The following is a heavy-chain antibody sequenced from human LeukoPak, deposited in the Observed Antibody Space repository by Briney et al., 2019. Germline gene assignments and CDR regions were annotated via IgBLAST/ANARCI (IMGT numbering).Heavy chain of an antibody. Sequence: PSETLSLTCAVSGGSISSSNWWSWVRQPPGKGLEWIGEIYHSGSTNYNPSLKSRVTIAVDKSKNQFSLKLSSVTAADTAVYYCARVRLGVSSGYRNDAFDIWGQGTMVTVSS. CDR1: GGSISSSNW. CDR2: IYHSGST. V-gene: IGHV4-4*02. J-gene: IGHJ3*02. CDR3: ARVRLGVSSGYRNDAFDI. D-gene: IGHD3-22*01.